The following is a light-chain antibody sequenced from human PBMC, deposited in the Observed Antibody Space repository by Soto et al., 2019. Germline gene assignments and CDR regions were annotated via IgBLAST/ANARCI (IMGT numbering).Light chain of an antibody. J-gene: IGLJ2*01. V-gene: IGLV1-44*01. CDR1: SSNIGSNT. CDR2: SDN. Sequence: QSVLTQPPSASGTPGQRVTISCSGSSSNIGSNTVNWYQQLPGTAPKLLIYSDNQRPSGVPDRFSGSKSGTSASLAISGLQSEDEADYYCTTWDDSLNMVFGGGTKLTGL. CDR3: TTWDDSLNMV.